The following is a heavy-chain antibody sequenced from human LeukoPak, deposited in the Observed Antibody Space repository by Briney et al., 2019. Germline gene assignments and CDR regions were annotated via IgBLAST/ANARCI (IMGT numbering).Heavy chain of an antibody. J-gene: IGHJ4*02. V-gene: IGHV4-30-2*01. D-gene: IGHD3-9*01. Sequence: PSETLSLTCAVSGGSISSGGYSWSWIRQPPGKGLEWIGYIYHSGSTYYNPSLKSRVTISVDRSKNQFSLKLSSVTAADTAVYYCARGDDILTGYSYWGQGTQVTVSS. CDR1: GGSISSGGYS. CDR3: ARGDDILTGYSY. CDR2: IYHSGST.